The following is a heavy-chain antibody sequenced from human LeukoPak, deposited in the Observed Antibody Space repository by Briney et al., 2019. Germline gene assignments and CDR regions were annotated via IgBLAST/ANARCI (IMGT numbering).Heavy chain of an antibody. CDR1: GFTFSSYG. CDR2: IWYDGSNK. Sequence: GGSLRLSCAASGFTFSSYGMHWVRHAPGKGLEWVAAIWYDGSNKYYADSVKGRFTISRDNSKNTLYLQMNSLRAEDTAVYYCAKGGGNSLDYWGQGTLVTVSS. V-gene: IGHV3-33*06. CDR3: AKGGGNSLDY. J-gene: IGHJ4*02. D-gene: IGHD1-1*01.